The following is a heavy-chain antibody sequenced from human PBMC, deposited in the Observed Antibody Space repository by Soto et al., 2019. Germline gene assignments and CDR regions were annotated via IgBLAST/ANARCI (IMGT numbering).Heavy chain of an antibody. Sequence: GASVKVSCKASGYTFTGYYMHRVRQAPGQGLEWMGWINPNSGGTNYAQKFQGRVTMTRDTSISTAYMELSRLRSDDTAVYYCASDYNWNYDYYYYGMDVWGQGTTVTVSS. CDR1: GYTFTGYY. CDR2: INPNSGGT. CDR3: ASDYNWNYDYYYYGMDV. J-gene: IGHJ6*02. V-gene: IGHV1-2*02. D-gene: IGHD1-7*01.